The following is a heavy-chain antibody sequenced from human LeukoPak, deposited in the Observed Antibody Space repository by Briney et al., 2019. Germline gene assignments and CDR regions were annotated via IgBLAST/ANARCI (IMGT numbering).Heavy chain of an antibody. V-gene: IGHV3-33*01. CDR1: GLTFSNYG. D-gene: IGHD1-26*01. J-gene: IGHJ1*01. Sequence: GGSLRLSCAASGLTFSNYGMHWVRQAPGKGLEWVAVIWYDGSNKYYAESVKGRFTISRDNSKNTLYLQMNTLRAEDTAVYYCARSGPYSGSYSSEYFQHWGQGTLVTVSS. CDR3: ARSGPYSGSYSSEYFQH. CDR2: IWYDGSNK.